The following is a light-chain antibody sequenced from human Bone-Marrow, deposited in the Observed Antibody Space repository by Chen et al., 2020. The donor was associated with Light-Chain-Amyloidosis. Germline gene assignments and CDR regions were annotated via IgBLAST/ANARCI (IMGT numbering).Light chain of an antibody. J-gene: IGKJ1*01. CDR2: GAS. V-gene: IGKV1-6*01. CDR1: EDIRNE. CDR3: LQDNDFPRT. Sequence: ALQMPPSPSSLSASVGDRVTITCRASEDIRNEIGWYQQKPGKAPKLLIYGASNLQGGVPSRFSGSGYGTDFTLTIISLQPEDFATYFCLQDNDFPRTVGQGTRVEVK.